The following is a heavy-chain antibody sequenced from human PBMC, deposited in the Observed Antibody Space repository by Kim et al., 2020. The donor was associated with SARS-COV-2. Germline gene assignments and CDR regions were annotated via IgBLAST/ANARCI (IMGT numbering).Heavy chain of an antibody. CDR2: IYYSGST. D-gene: IGHD3-10*01. CDR1: GGSVSSGSYY. CDR3: ARGPGTAGTLYYYYFD. Sequence: SETLSLTCTVSGGSVSSGSYYWSWIRQPPGKGLEWIGYIYYSGSTNYNPSLKSRVTISVDTSKNQFSLKLSSVTAADTAVYYCARGPGTAGTLYYYYFD. J-gene: IGHJ4*01. V-gene: IGHV4-61*01.